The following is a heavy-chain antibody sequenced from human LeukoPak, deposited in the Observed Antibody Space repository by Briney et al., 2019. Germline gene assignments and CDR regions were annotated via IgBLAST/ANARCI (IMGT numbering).Heavy chain of an antibody. CDR2: IWSDGTER. Sequence: GGSLRLSCAASGFTYSHHGMHWVRQAPGKGREWVAVIWSDGTERYSGDAVEGRFTISRDNSRNTLYLQMNSLRGEDTAVYYCAKAAQRGFDYSNSLEYWGQGTLVTVSS. V-gene: IGHV3-33*06. D-gene: IGHD4-11*01. CDR3: AKAAQRGFDYSNSLEY. J-gene: IGHJ4*02. CDR1: GFTYSHHG.